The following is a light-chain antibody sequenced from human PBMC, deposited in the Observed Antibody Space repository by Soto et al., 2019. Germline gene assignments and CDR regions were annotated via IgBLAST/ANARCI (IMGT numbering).Light chain of an antibody. CDR2: DAS. V-gene: IGKV3-11*01. J-gene: IGKJ1*01. CDR3: QQRGSWPRT. Sequence: EIVLTQSPATLSLSPGERATLYCRASQSVSSYLAWYQQKPGQAPRLLIYDASNRATGIPARFSGSGSGTDFPLTISSLEPEDFAVYYCQQRGSWPRTFGQGTKVEIK. CDR1: QSVSSY.